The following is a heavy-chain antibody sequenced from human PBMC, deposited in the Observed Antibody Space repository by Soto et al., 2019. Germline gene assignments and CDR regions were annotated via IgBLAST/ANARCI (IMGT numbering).Heavy chain of an antibody. D-gene: IGHD3-22*01. CDR2: IYYSGST. CDR1: GGSISSYY. CDR3: ARVFYDSSGYYPDYFDY. V-gene: IGHV4-59*01. J-gene: IGHJ4*02. Sequence: SETLSLTCTVSGGSISSYYWSWIRQPPGKGLEWIGYIYYSGSTNYNPSLKSRVTISVDTSKNQFSLKLSSVTAADTAVYYCARVFYDSSGYYPDYFDYWGQGTLVTVSS.